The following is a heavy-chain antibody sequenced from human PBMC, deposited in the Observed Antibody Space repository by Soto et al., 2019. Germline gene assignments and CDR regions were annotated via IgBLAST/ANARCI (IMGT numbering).Heavy chain of an antibody. CDR3: ATLPSVGGRWRRSGDQTYYYYGMDV. J-gene: IGHJ6*02. D-gene: IGHD1-26*01. V-gene: IGHV5-10-1*01. CDR2: IDPRDSYT. Sequence: AGESLKISCRGSGYSLTSYWISWVRQMPGKGLEWMGRIDPRDSYTNYSPSFQGHVTIPADKSISTAYLQWSSLKASDTAIYYCATLPSVGGRWRRSGDQTYYYYGMDVWGQGTTVTVSS. CDR1: GYSLTSYW.